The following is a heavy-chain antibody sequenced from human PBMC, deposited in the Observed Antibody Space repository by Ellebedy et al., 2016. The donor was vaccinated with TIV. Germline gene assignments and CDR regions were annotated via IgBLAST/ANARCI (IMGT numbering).Heavy chain of an antibody. Sequence: GESLKISCAASGFTFSDYTMHWVRQAPGKGLEWMAIISDDGSNKYYADSVKGRFTISRDNSNDTLYLQMNSLRPYDTAVYYCARDPTESSVPYFDCWGQGTLVTVSS. CDR3: ARDPTESSVPYFDC. D-gene: IGHD6-19*01. CDR1: GFTFSDYT. CDR2: ISDDGSNK. J-gene: IGHJ4*02. V-gene: IGHV3-30*04.